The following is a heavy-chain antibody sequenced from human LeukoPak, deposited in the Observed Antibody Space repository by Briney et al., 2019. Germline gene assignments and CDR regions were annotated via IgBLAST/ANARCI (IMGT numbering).Heavy chain of an antibody. CDR3: TSLLGSYYGSGSPTTLN. CDR1: GFTFGDYA. J-gene: IGHJ4*02. Sequence: GGSLRLSCTACGFTFGDYAMSWVGQAPWKGLEWVGFIRSKAYGGTTEYGASVKGRFTISRDGSKSIAYLKTNSLKTEDIAVYYCTSLLGSYYGSGSPTTLNWGQGTLVTVSS. CDR2: IRSKAYGGTT. D-gene: IGHD3-10*01. V-gene: IGHV3-49*04.